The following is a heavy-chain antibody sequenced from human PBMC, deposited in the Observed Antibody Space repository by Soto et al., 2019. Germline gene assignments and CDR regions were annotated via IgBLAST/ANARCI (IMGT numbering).Heavy chain of an antibody. V-gene: IGHV3-33*01. D-gene: IGHD3-3*01. CDR1: GFTLSSYG. Sequence: QVQLVESGGGVVQPGRSLRLSCAASGFTLSSYGMHWVRQAPGKGLEWVAVIWYDGSNKYYADSVKGRFTISRDNSKNTLYLQMNSLRAEDTAVYYCARDHYDFWSGYYIHWYFDLWGRGTLVTVSS. J-gene: IGHJ2*01. CDR3: ARDHYDFWSGYYIHWYFDL. CDR2: IWYDGSNK.